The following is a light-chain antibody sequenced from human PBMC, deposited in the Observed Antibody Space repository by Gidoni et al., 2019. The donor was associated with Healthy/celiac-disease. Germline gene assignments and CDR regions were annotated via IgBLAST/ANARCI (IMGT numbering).Light chain of an antibody. CDR3: QVWDRSSWV. Sequence: SSELTQPLSVSVALGQTARITCGGNNIGSKNVHWYQQKPGQAPVLVIYRDSNRPSGIPERFSGSNSGNTATLTISRAEAGDEADYYCQVWDRSSWVFGGGTKLTVL. V-gene: IGLV3-9*01. CDR2: RDS. J-gene: IGLJ3*02. CDR1: NIGSKN.